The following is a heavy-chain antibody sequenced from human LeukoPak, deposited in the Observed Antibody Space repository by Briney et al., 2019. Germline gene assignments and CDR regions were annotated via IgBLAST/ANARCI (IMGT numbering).Heavy chain of an antibody. J-gene: IGHJ3*02. V-gene: IGHV3-15*01. CDR3: TTDPYPGEQWLRTFFDI. D-gene: IGHD6-19*01. CDR1: GFTFSNAW. CDR2: IKSKTDGGTT. Sequence: GGSLRLSCAASGFTFSNAWMSWVRQAPGKGLEWVGRIKSKTDGGTTDYAAPVKGRFTISRDDSKNTLYLQMNSLKTEDTAVYYCTTDPYPGEQWLRTFFDIWGQGTMVTVSS.